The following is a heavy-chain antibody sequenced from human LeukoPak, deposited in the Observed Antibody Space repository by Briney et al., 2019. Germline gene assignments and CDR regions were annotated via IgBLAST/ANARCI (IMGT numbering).Heavy chain of an antibody. V-gene: IGHV1-24*01. CDR1: AYTLTELS. CDR3: ATDRPDCSDGSCYSAFDY. Sequence: GASVKVSCKISAYTLTELSMHWVRQAPGEGLEWMGYFDPEDGDSNYAQRFQGRVTMTEDTSTGTAHMELSSLRSEDTAVYYCATDRPDCSDGSCYSAFDYWGQGTLVTVSS. J-gene: IGHJ4*02. CDR2: FDPEDGDS. D-gene: IGHD2-15*01.